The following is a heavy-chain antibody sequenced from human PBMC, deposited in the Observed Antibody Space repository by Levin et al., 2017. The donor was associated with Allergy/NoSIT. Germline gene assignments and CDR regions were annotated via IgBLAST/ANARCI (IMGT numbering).Heavy chain of an antibody. CDR2: ISDAGTNT. J-gene: IGHJ4*02. V-gene: IGHV3-23*01. CDR3: AKKKFVKGPCTAALFFDY. D-gene: IGHD2-8*01. Sequence: GGSLRLSCAASGFTFSNYALTWVRQAPGKGLEWVSTISDAGTNTDYADSVKGRFTISRDNSRDMLFLQLSSLRAEDTAVYYCAKKKFVKGPCTAALFFDYWGQGTLLTVSS. CDR1: GFTFSNYA.